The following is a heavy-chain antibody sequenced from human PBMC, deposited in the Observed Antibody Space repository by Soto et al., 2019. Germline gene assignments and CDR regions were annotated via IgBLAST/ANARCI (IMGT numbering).Heavy chain of an antibody. V-gene: IGHV3-33*01. CDR2: IWYDGSNK. Sequence: GGSLRLSCAAFGFTFSSYGMHWVRQAPGKGLEWVAVIWYDGSNKYYADSVKGRFTISRDNSKNTLYLQMNSLRAEDTAVYYCAREARRIVGATDFDYWGQGTLVTVSS. J-gene: IGHJ4*02. D-gene: IGHD1-26*01. CDR1: GFTFSSYG. CDR3: AREARRIVGATDFDY.